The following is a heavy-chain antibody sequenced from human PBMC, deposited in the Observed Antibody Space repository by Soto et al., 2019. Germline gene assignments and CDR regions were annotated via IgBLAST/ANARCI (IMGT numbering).Heavy chain of an antibody. Sequence: QVQLVQSGAEVKKPGASVKVSCKASGYTFTSYDINWVRQATGQGLEWMGWLNPNSGNTGYAQKFQGRVTMTRNTSISTAYMGLSSLRSEVTAVYYCASGLLLFLEWPGLGVGSAYWGQGTLVTVSS. CDR2: LNPNSGNT. D-gene: IGHD3-3*01. J-gene: IGHJ4*02. V-gene: IGHV1-8*01. CDR1: GYTFTSYD. CDR3: ASGLLLFLEWPGLGVGSAY.